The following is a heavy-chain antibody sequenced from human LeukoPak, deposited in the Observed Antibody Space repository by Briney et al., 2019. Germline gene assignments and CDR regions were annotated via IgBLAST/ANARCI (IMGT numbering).Heavy chain of an antibody. CDR1: GGSISSGDYS. V-gene: IGHV4-30-4*07. CDR3: ATTAYDSSDFYRFDY. Sequence: SETLSLTCTVSGGSISSGDYSWSWIRQPPGEGRDWIGFSDNSGNTYYNPSRKRRVTLSVDTSKNQFSRNLSSVTAADTAVYYCATTAYDSSDFYRFDYWGQGTLVPVSS. CDR2: SDNSGNT. J-gene: IGHJ4*02. D-gene: IGHD3-22*01.